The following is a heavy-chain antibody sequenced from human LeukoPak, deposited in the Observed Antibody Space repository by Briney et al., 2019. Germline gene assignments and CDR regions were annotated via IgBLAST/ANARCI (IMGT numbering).Heavy chain of an antibody. Sequence: ASVKVSCKASGYTFTSYYMHWVRQAPGQGLEWMGIINPSGGSTSYAQKFQGRVTMTRDTSTSTVYMELSSLRSEDTAVYYCARDLHTIFGVVTFDPWGQGTLVTVSP. CDR1: GYTFTSYY. V-gene: IGHV1-46*01. CDR3: ARDLHTIFGVVTFDP. J-gene: IGHJ5*02. D-gene: IGHD3-3*01. CDR2: INPSGGST.